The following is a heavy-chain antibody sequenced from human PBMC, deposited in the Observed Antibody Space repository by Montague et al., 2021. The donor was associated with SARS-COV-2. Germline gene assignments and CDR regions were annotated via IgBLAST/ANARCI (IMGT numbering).Heavy chain of an antibody. J-gene: IGHJ3*02. Sequence: PALVKPTQTLTLTCTFSGFSLSTSGVGVGWIRQPPGKALEWLALIYWDDDKRYSPSLKSRLAITKDTSKNQVVLTMTNMDPVDTATYYCARRIMIYAFDIWGQGTMVTVSS. CDR1: GFSLSTSGVG. D-gene: IGHD3/OR15-3a*01. V-gene: IGHV2-5*02. CDR3: ARRIMIYAFDI. CDR2: IYWDDDK.